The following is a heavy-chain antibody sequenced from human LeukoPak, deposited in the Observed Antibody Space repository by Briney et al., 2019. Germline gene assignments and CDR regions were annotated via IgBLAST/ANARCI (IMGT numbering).Heavy chain of an antibody. D-gene: IGHD3-16*01. V-gene: IGHV1-2*06. Sequence: GASVKVSCKASGYTFTGYYMHWVRQAPGQGLEWMGRINPNSGGTNYAQKFQGRVTMTRDTSISTAYMELSRLRSDDTAVYYCASGGPRPYYYYYMDVWGKGTTVTVSS. CDR1: GYTFTGYY. J-gene: IGHJ6*03. CDR2: INPNSGGT. CDR3: ASGGPRPYYYYYMDV.